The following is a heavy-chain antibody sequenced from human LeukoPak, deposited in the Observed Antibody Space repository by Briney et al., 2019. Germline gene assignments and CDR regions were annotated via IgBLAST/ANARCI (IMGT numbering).Heavy chain of an antibody. CDR1: GFTFSSYG. CDR3: AKPYSSSGLFWFDP. V-gene: IGHV3-30*02. CDR2: IRYDGSNK. D-gene: IGHD6-6*01. J-gene: IGHJ5*02. Sequence: GGSLRLSCAASGFTFSSYGMHWVRQAPGKGLEWVAFIRYDGSNKYYADSVKSRFTISRDNSKNTLYLQMNSLRAEDTAVYYCAKPYSSSGLFWFDPWGQGTLVTVSS.